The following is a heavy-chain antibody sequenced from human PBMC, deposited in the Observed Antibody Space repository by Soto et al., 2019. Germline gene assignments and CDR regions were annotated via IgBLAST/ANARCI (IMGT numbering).Heavy chain of an antibody. CDR3: ARPGPTRATGYYFGMDV. Sequence: XSVKVSCTASGYTFTDYYLHWVRQAPGHGLEWMAIINPSGGSTDYAQTLQGRVTLTRDTSTSTVHMKLSSLRSDDTAVYYCARPGPTRATGYYFGMDVCGQRTTVTVSS. CDR2: INPSGGST. CDR1: GYTFTDYY. V-gene: IGHV1-46*01. J-gene: IGHJ6*02. D-gene: IGHD4-4*01.